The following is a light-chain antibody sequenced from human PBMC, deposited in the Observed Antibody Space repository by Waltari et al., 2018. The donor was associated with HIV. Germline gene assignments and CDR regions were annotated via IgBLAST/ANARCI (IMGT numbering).Light chain of an antibody. CDR1: QNVDKNY. CDR2: GAS. J-gene: IGKJ2*03. Sequence: EIVLTQSPGTLSLSPGERAILSCRASQNVDKNYLAWYQQKPGQAPRLLMYGASNRATGIPDRFSGSGSVTDFTLTISRLEPEDFAVYHCQHYVSSPYSFGQGTKLEI. V-gene: IGKV3-20*01. CDR3: QHYVSSPYS.